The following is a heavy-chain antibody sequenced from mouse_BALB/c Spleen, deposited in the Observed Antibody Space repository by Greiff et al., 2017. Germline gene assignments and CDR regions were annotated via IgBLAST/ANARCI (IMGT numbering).Heavy chain of an antibody. CDR2: ISYSGST. J-gene: IGHJ4*01. D-gene: IGHD1-1*01. CDR3: ARYGSRYYYAMDY. CDR1: GDSITSGY. V-gene: IGHV3-8*02. Sequence: EVQLKESGPSLVKPSQTLSLTCSVTGDSITSGYWNWIRKFPGNKLEYMGYISYSGSTYYNPSLKSRISITRDTSKNQYYLQLNSVTTEDTATYYCARYGSRYYYAMDYWGQGTSVTVSS.